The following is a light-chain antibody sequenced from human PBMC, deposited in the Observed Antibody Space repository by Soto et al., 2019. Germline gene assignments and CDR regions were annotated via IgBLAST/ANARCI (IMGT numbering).Light chain of an antibody. CDR1: SSDVGGYNY. CDR3: SSYTSSSTQV. V-gene: IGLV2-14*01. Sequence: QSALTQPASVSGSPGQSINISCTGTSSDVGGYNYVSWYQQHPGKAPKLMIYEVSNRPSGVSNRFSGSKSGNTASLTISGLQAEDEADYYCSSYTSSSTQVFGTGTKLTVL. CDR2: EVS. J-gene: IGLJ1*01.